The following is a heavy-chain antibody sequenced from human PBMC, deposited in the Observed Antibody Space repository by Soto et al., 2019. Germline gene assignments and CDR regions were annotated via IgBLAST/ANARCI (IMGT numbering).Heavy chain of an antibody. J-gene: IGHJ4*02. CDR1: GISLVSYW. Sequence: QAGGSLRLSCAASGISLVSYWMHWVRQFPGEGLAWVSRINGNADNSDYADSVKGRFTISRDNAMNRLYLQMDSLRADDTGVYYCVRDFRGAVAGSEFDHWGQGTLVTVSS. V-gene: IGHV3-74*01. CDR3: VRDFRGAVAGSEFDH. D-gene: IGHD6-19*01. CDR2: INGNADNS.